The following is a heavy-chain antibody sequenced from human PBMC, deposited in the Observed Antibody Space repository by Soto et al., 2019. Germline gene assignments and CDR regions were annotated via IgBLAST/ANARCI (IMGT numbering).Heavy chain of an antibody. J-gene: IGHJ4*02. CDR2: ISGSGGST. CDR1: GYNFGSYA. D-gene: IGHD1-26*01. Sequence: GGSLRLSCVASGYNFGSYAMMWVRQAPEKGLEWISAISGSGGSTYYADSVKGRFTISRDNSKNTLYLQMNSLRAEDTAVYYCAKDKVGTFPRWPIDYWGQGTLVTVSS. V-gene: IGHV3-23*01. CDR3: AKDKVGTFPRWPIDY.